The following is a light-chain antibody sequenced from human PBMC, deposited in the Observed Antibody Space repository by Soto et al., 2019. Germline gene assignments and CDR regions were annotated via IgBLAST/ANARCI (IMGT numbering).Light chain of an antibody. CDR2: AAS. J-gene: IGKJ1*01. V-gene: IGKV1-39*01. CDR3: QQSYSTPWT. CDR1: QSISTY. Sequence: DIQMTHSPSSLAGSLGDRVTVTCRARQSISTYLNWYQQKPGEAPKLLIYAASSLQSGVPSRFSGSGSGTDFTHTISSLQPGDCATYSCQQSYSTPWTFGLGTKVDIK.